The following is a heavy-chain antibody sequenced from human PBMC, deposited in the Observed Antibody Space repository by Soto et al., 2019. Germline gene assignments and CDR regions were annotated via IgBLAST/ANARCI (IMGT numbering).Heavy chain of an antibody. D-gene: IGHD3-10*01. CDR2: MSTYTGDP. Sequence: QVQLVQSGAEVKKPGASVKVSCKTFGYSFTVYGISWVRQAPGQGLEWMGWMSTYTGDPNYARKFRGRVTMTTDISTSTASMELRSLTSDDTAVYYCARDPGGATGFDPWGQGTPVIVST. CDR1: GYSFTVYG. V-gene: IGHV1-18*01. CDR3: ARDPGGATGFDP. J-gene: IGHJ5*02.